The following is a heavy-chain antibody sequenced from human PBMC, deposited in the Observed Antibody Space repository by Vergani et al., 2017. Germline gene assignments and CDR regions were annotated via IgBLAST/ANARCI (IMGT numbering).Heavy chain of an antibody. CDR3: AREHSSRFDY. CDR2: IYYSGST. V-gene: IGHV4-39*07. CDR1: GGSISSSSYY. Sequence: QLQLQESGPGLVKPSETLSLTCTVSGGSISSSSYYWGWIRQPPGKGLEWIGSIYYSGSTYYNPSLKSRVTISVDTSKNQFSLKLSAVTAADTAVYYCAREHSSRFDYWGQGTLGTVAS. D-gene: IGHD6-19*01. J-gene: IGHJ4*02.